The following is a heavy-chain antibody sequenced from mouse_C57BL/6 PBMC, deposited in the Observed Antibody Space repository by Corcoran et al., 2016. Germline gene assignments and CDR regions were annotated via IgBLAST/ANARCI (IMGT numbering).Heavy chain of an antibody. CDR3: ARESNWYFDV. J-gene: IGHJ1*03. V-gene: IGHV9-3*01. CDR2: MNIYSGVP. CDR1: GYTFTTYG. Sequence: QIQLVQSGPELKKPGETVKISCKASGYTFTTYGMSWMKQAPGKGLNWMGWMNIYSGVPTYADDFKGRFSLSLETSARTAYLEINNLKSEDTATYFCARESNWYFDVWGIGTTVTVSS.